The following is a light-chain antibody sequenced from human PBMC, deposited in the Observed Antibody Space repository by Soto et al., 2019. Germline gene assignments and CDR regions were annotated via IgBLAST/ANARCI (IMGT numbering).Light chain of an antibody. CDR3: QRSNGTRRST. Sequence: DIQMTQSPSSLSASVGDRVTITCRASQSISSYLNWYQQKPGKAPKLLIYAASSLHSGVPSRFSGSGSGTDCTLTISSLQPEDFATYYCQRSNGTRRSTFGPGTKVDIK. CDR1: QSISSY. CDR2: AAS. J-gene: IGKJ3*01. V-gene: IGKV1-39*01.